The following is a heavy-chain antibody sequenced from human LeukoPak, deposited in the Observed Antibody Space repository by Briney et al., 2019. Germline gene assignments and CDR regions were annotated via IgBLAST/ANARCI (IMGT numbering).Heavy chain of an antibody. D-gene: IGHD1-14*01. CDR3: AKGGYFWEDEPPLDF. CDR2: LIYGGSNK. Sequence: GGSLRLSCAASGFSFRDYDMHWVRQAPGKGLEWVAALIYGGSNKYYADSVKRRFTISRDNSKNTLYLQMNSLRVEDTAVYHCAKGGYFWEDEPPLDFWGQGTLVTVSS. CDR1: GFSFRDYD. V-gene: IGHV3-33*05. J-gene: IGHJ4*02.